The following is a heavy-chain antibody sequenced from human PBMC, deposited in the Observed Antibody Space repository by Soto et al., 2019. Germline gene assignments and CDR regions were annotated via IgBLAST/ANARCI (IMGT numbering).Heavy chain of an antibody. CDR3: AAGCCGHDPSYFDY. CDR2: VRSSGPNI. CDR1: VFTFSNFE. Sequence: GSLRLSCVASVFTFSNFEMSWVRQAPGKGLEWISSVRSSGPNIFYADSVKGRFTISRDNARNSLFLHMNSLRAEDTALYYCAAGCCGHDPSYFDYWGQGTLVTVSS. V-gene: IGHV3-48*03. D-gene: IGHD5-12*01. J-gene: IGHJ4*02.